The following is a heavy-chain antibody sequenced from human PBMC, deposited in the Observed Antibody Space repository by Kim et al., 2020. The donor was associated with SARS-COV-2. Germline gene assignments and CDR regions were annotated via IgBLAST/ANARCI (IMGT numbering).Heavy chain of an antibody. CDR1: GGSISSGGYY. CDR2: IYYSGST. D-gene: IGHD3-3*01. V-gene: IGHV4-31*03. J-gene: IGHJ3*02. CDR3: ARAGATIFGVVSAFDI. Sequence: SETLSLTCTVSGGSISSGGYYWSWIRQHPGKGLEWIGYIYYSGSTYYNPSLKSRVTISVDTSKNQFSLKLSSVTVADTAVYYCARAGATIFGVVSAFDIWGQGTMVTVSS.